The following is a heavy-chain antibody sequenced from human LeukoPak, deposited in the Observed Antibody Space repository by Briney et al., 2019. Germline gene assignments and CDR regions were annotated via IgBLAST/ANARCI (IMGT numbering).Heavy chain of an antibody. CDR1: EFTFSSYW. J-gene: IGHJ4*02. CDR3: ARGTYGDYVVGFDY. D-gene: IGHD4-17*01. CDR2: IKQDGSEK. V-gene: IGHV3-7*01. Sequence: GGSLRLSCAASEFTFSSYWMSWVRQAPGKGLEWVANIKQDGSEKNYVDSVKGRFTISRDNAKNSLYLQMNSLRAEDTAVYYCARGTYGDYVVGFDYWGQGTLVTVSS.